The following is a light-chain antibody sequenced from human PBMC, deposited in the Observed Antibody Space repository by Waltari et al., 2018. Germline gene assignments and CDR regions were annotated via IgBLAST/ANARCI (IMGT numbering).Light chain of an antibody. CDR2: VNNYGSH. J-gene: IGLJ2*01. CDR1: SGHSRYP. CDR3: QTWGTGIT. V-gene: IGLV4-69*01. Sequence: QVVLTQSPSASASLGAAVKLTCTLSSGHSRYPIARHQQHPEKGPRYLMKVNNYGSHTKGDGIPDRFSGSNSGAERYLTISSLQSEDEADYYCQTWGTGITFGGGTKLTVL.